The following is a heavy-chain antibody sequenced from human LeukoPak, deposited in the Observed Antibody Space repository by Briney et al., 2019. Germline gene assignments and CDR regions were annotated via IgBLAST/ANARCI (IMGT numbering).Heavy chain of an antibody. V-gene: IGHV1-8*01. CDR2: MNPNGGNT. CDR3: ARDPLWFGTKFDY. Sequence: EASVKVSCKASGYTFTSYDINWVRQATGQGLEWMGWMNPNGGNTGYAQKFQGRVTMTRNTSISTAYMELSSLRSEDTAVYYCARDPLWFGTKFDYWGQGTLVTVSS. CDR1: GYTFTSYD. D-gene: IGHD3-10*01. J-gene: IGHJ4*02.